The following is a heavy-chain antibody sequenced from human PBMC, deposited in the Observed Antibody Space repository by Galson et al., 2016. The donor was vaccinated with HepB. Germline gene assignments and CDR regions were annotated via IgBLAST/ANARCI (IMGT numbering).Heavy chain of an antibody. D-gene: IGHD3-10*01. V-gene: IGHV4-61*01. CDR3: ARPRRFGDFARFDS. J-gene: IGHJ5*01. CDR1: GGSVSSGNYY. CDR2: IYYSGST. Sequence: SETLSLTCTVSGGSVSSGNYYWSWIRQPPGKGLEWIGYIYYSGSTNYSPSLKSRVTISVDTSRNQFSLKLTSVTAADTAVYYCARPRRFGDFARFDSWGQGTLVTVSS.